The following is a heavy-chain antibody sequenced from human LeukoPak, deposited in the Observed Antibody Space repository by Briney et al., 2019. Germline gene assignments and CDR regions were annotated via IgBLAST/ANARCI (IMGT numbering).Heavy chain of an antibody. D-gene: IGHD1-26*01. J-gene: IGHJ4*02. CDR1: GGSFSGYY. CDR2: INHSGST. Sequence: PSETLSLTCAVYGGSFSGYYWSWIRQPPGKGLEWIGEINHSGSTNYNPSLKSRVTISVDTSKNQFSLRLSSVTAADRAVYYCARLIVGATRDYWGQGTLVTVSS. CDR3: ARLIVGATRDY. V-gene: IGHV4-34*01.